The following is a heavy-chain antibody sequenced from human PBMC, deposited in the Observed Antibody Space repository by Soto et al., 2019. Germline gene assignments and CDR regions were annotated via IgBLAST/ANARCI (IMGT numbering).Heavy chain of an antibody. D-gene: IGHD7-27*01. CDR1: GGSISSRSYY. CDR2: IYYSGST. Sequence: SETLSLTCTVSGGSISSRSYYWGWIRQPPGKGLEWIGSIYYSGSTYYNPSLKSRVTISVDTSKNQFSLKLSAVTAADTAVYYCASASSGTGEDIGPTNYFDYWGQGTLVTVSS. CDR3: ASASSGTGEDIGPTNYFDY. J-gene: IGHJ4*02. V-gene: IGHV4-39*01.